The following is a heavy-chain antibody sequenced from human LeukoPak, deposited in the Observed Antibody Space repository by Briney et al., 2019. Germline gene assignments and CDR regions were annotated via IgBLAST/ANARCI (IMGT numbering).Heavy chain of an antibody. CDR2: INPSGGST. V-gene: IGHV1-46*01. CDR3: ARGYCSSTSCYGVGY. CDR1: GYTFTSYY. Sequence: ASVKVSCKASGYTFTSYYMHWVRQAPGQGLERMGIINPSGGSTSYAQKFQGRVTMTRDTSTSTVYMELSSLRSEDTAVYYCARGYCSSTSCYGVGYWGQGTLVTVSS. D-gene: IGHD2-2*01. J-gene: IGHJ4*02.